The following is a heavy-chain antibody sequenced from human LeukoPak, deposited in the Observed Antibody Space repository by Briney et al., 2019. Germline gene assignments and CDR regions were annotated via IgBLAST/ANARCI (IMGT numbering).Heavy chain of an antibody. Sequence: PGGSLRLSCAASGFTFNTYSMNWVRQAPGQGLEWVSSISSSGSYIYYADSLKGRFTISRDNTKNSVYLQMRGLRVDDTAIYYCVRDKEGGSNDHWGQGTLVTVSS. V-gene: IGHV3-21*01. J-gene: IGHJ4*02. CDR1: GFTFNTYS. CDR3: VRDKEGGSNDH. D-gene: IGHD2-15*01. CDR2: ISSSGSYI.